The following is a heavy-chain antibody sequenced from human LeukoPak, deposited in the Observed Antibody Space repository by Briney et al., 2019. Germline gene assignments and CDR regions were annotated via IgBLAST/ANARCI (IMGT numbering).Heavy chain of an antibody. V-gene: IGHV4-39*01. D-gene: IGHD1-26*01. CDR3: ARLDSGSFRSYYFDY. J-gene: IGHJ4*02. CDR1: GGSISSSSYY. CDR2: IYYSGST. Sequence: SETLSLTCTVSGGSISSSSYYWGWIRQPPGKGLEWIGSIYYSGSTYYNPSLRSRVTISVDTSKNQFSLKLSSVTAADTAVYYCARLDSGSFRSYYFDYWGQGTLVTVSS.